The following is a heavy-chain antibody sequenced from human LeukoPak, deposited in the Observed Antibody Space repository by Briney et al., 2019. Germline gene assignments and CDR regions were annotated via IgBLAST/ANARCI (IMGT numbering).Heavy chain of an antibody. CDR2: INPNAGGT. J-gene: IGHJ4*02. V-gene: IGHV1-2*02. CDR3: ARAHTTGWY. Sequence: ASVKVSCKASGYTFIDYYVHWVRQAPGQGLVWMGWINPNAGGTNYAQKFQGRVTTAWDTSITTTYMELSRLTSDDTAVYYCARAHTTGWYWGQGTQVTVSS. CDR1: GYTFIDYY. D-gene: IGHD6-19*01.